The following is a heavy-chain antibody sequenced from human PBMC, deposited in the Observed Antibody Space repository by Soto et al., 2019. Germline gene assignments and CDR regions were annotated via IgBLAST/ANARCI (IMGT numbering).Heavy chain of an antibody. J-gene: IGHJ5*02. CDR2: IYYSGST. CDR3: ARGALGPGFDP. V-gene: IGHV4-59*01. D-gene: IGHD3-16*01. Sequence: SETLSLTCTFSVVSISSYYWSWIRHPPGKGLEWIGYIYYSGSTNYNPSLKSRVTISVDTSKNQFSLKLSSVTAADTAVYYCARGALGPGFDPWGQGTLVTVSS. CDR1: VVSISSYY.